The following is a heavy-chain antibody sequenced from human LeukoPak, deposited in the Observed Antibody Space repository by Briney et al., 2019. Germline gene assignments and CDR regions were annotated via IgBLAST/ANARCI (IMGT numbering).Heavy chain of an antibody. Sequence: GGSLRLSCAASGFTFSNAWMSWVRQAPGKGLEWVGRIKSKTDGGTTDYAAPVKGRFTISRDDSKNTLYLQMNSLRAEDTAVYYCARHLITMIRGAFDIWGQGTVVTVSS. D-gene: IGHD3-22*01. CDR2: IKSKTDGGTT. V-gene: IGHV3-15*01. J-gene: IGHJ3*02. CDR3: ARHLITMIRGAFDI. CDR1: GFTFSNAW.